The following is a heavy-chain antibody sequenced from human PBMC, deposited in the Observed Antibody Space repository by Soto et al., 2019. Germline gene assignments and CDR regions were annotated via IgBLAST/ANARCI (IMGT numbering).Heavy chain of an antibody. CDR3: ARESAGDAFDI. CDR1: GFTFSSYS. CDR2: ISSSSSYI. J-gene: IGHJ3*02. V-gene: IGHV3-21*01. Sequence: GGSLRLSFAASGFTFSSYSMNWVRQAPGKGLEWVSSISSSSSYIYYADSVKGRFTISRDNAKNSLYLQMNSLRAEDTAVYYCARESAGDAFDIWGQGTMVTVSS.